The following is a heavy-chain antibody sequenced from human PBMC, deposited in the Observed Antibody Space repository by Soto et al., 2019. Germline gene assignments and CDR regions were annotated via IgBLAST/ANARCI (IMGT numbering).Heavy chain of an antibody. CDR3: ARVLRGYRNAIALNWFDP. CDR1: GGSISSGGYY. CDR2: IYYSGST. V-gene: IGHV4-31*03. D-gene: IGHD5-18*01. Sequence: QVQLQESGPGLVKPSQTLSLTCTVSGGSISSGGYYWSWIRQHPGKGLEWIGYIYYSGSTYYNPSLRSRVTRSVETSKNRFALKLSSVTAADTAVYYCARVLRGYRNAIALNWFDPWGQGTLVTVSS. J-gene: IGHJ5*02.